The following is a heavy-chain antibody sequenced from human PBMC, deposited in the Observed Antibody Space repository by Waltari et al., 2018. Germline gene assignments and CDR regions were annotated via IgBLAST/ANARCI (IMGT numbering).Heavy chain of an antibody. D-gene: IGHD3-22*01. CDR3: ARLRRAYYYDISGYPRVYYFDY. Sequence: QLQLQESGPGLGKPSETRSLTCTVSGGSISSSSYYGGWIRQHPGKGLEWMGSIGYSGSTHSNPTLTTPVTISVYTANTQFSLKLSSVTAADSAVYYCARLRRAYYYDISGYPRVYYFDYWGQGTLVTVSS. V-gene: IGHV4-39*07. CDR1: GGSISSSSYY. CDR2: IGYSGST. J-gene: IGHJ4*02.